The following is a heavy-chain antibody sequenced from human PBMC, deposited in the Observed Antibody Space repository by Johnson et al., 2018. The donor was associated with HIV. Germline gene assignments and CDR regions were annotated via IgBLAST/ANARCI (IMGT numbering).Heavy chain of an antibody. CDR3: AREIGGRDDAFDI. CDR1: GFTFGDYA. Sequence: VQLVESGGGVVQPGTSLRLSCAASGFTFGDYAMHWVRQAPGKGLEWVSAIDRAGKTYYPDSMKGRFTIPRENVKNSLYLQINSLTVGDTGVYYCAREIGGRDDAFDIWGQGTMVTVSS. V-gene: IGHV3-13*01. CDR2: IDRAGKT. J-gene: IGHJ3*02. D-gene: IGHD3-22*01.